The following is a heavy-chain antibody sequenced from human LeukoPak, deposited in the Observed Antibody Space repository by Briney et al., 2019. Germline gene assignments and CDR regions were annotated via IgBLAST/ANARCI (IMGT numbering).Heavy chain of an antibody. Sequence: SETLSLTCAVSDYSISSGYYWGWIRQPPGKGLEWIGSFYHSGSTYYSPSLKSRVTISVDTSKNQFSLKLSSVTAADTAVYYCAVNYYDSSGYYFDYWGQGTLVTVSS. CDR2: FYHSGST. CDR3: AVNYYDSSGYYFDY. J-gene: IGHJ4*02. D-gene: IGHD3-22*01. CDR1: DYSISSGYY. V-gene: IGHV4-38-2*01.